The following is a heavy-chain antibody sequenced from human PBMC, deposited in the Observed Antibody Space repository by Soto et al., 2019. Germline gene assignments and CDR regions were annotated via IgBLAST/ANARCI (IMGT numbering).Heavy chain of an antibody. CDR3: AREWRALNSSSWPYFDY. J-gene: IGHJ4*02. CDR1: GYTFTSYG. Sequence: ASVKVSCKASGYTFTSYGISWVRQAPGQGLEWMGWISAYNGNTNYAQKLQGRVTMTTDTSTSTAYMELRSLRSDDTAVYYCAREWRALNSSSWPYFDYWGQGTLVTVSS. V-gene: IGHV1-18*01. CDR2: ISAYNGNT. D-gene: IGHD6-13*01.